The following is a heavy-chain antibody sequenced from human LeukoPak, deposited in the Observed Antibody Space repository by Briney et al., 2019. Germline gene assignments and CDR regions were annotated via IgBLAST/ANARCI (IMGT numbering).Heavy chain of an antibody. V-gene: IGHV3-30-3*01. D-gene: IGHD6-13*01. CDR1: GFTFSSYA. CDR2: ISYDGSNK. CDR3: ARDRVEVAAAGVYFYFDY. J-gene: IGHJ4*02. Sequence: GGSLRLSCAASGFTFSSYAMHWVRQAPGKGLEWVAVISYDGSNKYYADSVKGRFTISRDNSKNTLYLQMNSLRAEDTAVYYCARDRVEVAAAGVYFYFDYWGQGTQVTVSS.